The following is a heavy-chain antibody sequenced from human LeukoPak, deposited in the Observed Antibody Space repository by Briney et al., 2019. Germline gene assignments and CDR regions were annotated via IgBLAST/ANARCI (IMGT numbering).Heavy chain of an antibody. CDR2: IHDSGNS. Sequence: PSETLSLTCTVSGGSISNYYWIWLRQPPGRGLEWFAYIHDSGNSNYNPSLKSRGTVSVDTPINQFSLKLSSVTAADTAVYYCARPRRDGYNWDAFDMWGQGTMVTVSS. D-gene: IGHD5-24*01. CDR1: GGSISNYY. J-gene: IGHJ3*02. CDR3: ARPRRDGYNWDAFDM. V-gene: IGHV4-59*08.